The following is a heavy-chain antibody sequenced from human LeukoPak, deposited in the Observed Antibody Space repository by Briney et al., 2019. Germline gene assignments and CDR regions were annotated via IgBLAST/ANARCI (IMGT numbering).Heavy chain of an antibody. CDR1: GFTVSSYG. Sequence: SGGSLRLSCAASGFTVSSYGMSWVRQAPGKGPEGVSLVYSDGVTRYADSVQGRFPISRDNSKNTVYLQMNNLRVEDTAVYHCVRDRAVGRAWVQFDPWGQGILVTVSS. CDR3: VRDRAVGRAWVQFDP. CDR2: VYSDGVT. D-gene: IGHD1-26*01. J-gene: IGHJ5*02. V-gene: IGHV3-66*02.